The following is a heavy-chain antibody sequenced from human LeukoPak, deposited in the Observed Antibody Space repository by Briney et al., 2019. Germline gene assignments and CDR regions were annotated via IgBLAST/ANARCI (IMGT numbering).Heavy chain of an antibody. CDR3: ARHPCSGGSCYSIDY. CDR2: IYYSGST. V-gene: IGHV4-59*08. D-gene: IGHD2-15*01. J-gene: IGHJ4*02. Sequence: SETLSLTCTVSGGSISSYYSSWTRQPPGKGLEWIVYIYYSGSTNYNPSLKSRVTISVDTSKNQFSLKLSSVTAAHTAVYYCARHPCSGGSCYSIDYWGQGTLVSVSS. CDR1: GGSISSYY.